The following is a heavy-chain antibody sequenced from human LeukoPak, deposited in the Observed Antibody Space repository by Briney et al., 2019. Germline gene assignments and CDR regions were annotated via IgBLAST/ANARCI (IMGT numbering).Heavy chain of an antibody. CDR1: GGTFNSNA. D-gene: IGHD1-26*01. CDR2: IIPILGVP. V-gene: IGHV1-69*04. J-gene: IGHJ3*02. Sequence: ASVKVSCKASGGTFNSNAVSWVRQAPGQGLEWMGKIIPILGVPNYAQRFQGTVTITADKSTSTAYMEPSSLRSADTAVYYCATXXXTMWEGPWDIWGPGTMVTVSS. CDR3: ATXXXTMWEGPWDI.